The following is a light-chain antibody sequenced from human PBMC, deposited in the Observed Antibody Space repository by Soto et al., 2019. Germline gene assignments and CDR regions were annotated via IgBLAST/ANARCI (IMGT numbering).Light chain of an antibody. CDR2: GDS. V-gene: IGLV1-40*01. Sequence: QSVLTQPPSVSGAPGQRLTISSTGSSSNIGAGYDVHWYQQLPGTAPKLLIYGDSNRPSGVPDRFSGSRSGTSASLAITGLQAEDEADYYCQSYDSSLSASVFGTGTKVTVL. CDR1: SSNIGAGYD. J-gene: IGLJ1*01. CDR3: QSYDSSLSASV.